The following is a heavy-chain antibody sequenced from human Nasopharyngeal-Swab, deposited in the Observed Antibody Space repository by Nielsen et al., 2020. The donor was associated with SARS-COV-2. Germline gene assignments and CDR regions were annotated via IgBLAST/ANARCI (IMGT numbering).Heavy chain of an antibody. J-gene: IGHJ4*02. CDR3: ARAVVWVGAASSAVWGYFDY. V-gene: IGHV4-30-4*01. Sequence: WIRQPPGKGLEWIGYIYYSGSTYYNPSLKSRVTISVDTSKNQFSLKLSSVTAADTAVYYCARAVVWVGAASSAVWGYFDYWGQGTLVTVSS. D-gene: IGHD2-15*01. CDR2: IYYSGST.